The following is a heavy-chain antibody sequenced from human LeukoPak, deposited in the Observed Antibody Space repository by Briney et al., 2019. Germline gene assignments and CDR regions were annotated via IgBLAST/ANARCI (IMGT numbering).Heavy chain of an antibody. CDR3: ANLARPLDY. Sequence: PGGPLRLSCVASGFTFSSYGMHWVRQAPGKGLEWVAFIRYDGSNEYVDSVKGRFTISRDNSKNTLYLQMNSLKPEDTAVYYCANLARPLDYWGQGALVTVSS. J-gene: IGHJ4*02. V-gene: IGHV3-30*02. CDR2: IRYDGSNE. CDR1: GFTFSSYG. D-gene: IGHD6-6*01.